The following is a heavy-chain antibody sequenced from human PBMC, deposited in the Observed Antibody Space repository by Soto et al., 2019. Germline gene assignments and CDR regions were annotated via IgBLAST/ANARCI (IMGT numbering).Heavy chain of an antibody. CDR2: ISSSSSTI. CDR1: GFTFSSYN. Sequence: EVQLVESGGGLVQPGGSLRLSCAASGFTFSSYNMNWVRQAPGKGLEWVSYISSSSSTIYYADSVKGRFTISRDNAKNSLYLQMNSPRDEDTAVYYCARDLGYGDPTWPYFDYWGQGTLVTVSS. CDR3: ARDLGYGDPTWPYFDY. J-gene: IGHJ4*02. D-gene: IGHD4-17*01. V-gene: IGHV3-48*02.